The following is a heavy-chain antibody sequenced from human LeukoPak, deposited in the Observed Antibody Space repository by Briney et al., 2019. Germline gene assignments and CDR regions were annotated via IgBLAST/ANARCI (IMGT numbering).Heavy chain of an antibody. CDR2: ISAYNGNT. V-gene: IGHV1-18*01. CDR3: ARDHKEDSYFDY. D-gene: IGHD2-15*01. J-gene: IGHJ4*02. CDR1: GYTFTSYG. Sequence: GSVKVSCKASGYTFTSYGISWVRQAPGQGLEWMGWISAYNGNTNYAQKLQGRVTMTTDTSTSTAYMELRSLRSDDTAVYYCARDHKEDSYFDYWGQGTLVTVSS.